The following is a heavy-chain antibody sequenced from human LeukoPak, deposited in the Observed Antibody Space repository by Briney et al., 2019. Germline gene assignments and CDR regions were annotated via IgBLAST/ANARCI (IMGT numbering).Heavy chain of an antibody. D-gene: IGHD1-26*01. J-gene: IGHJ3*01. Sequence: GGSLRLSCAASGFTFTNTWMSWVRQAPGKGLEWVGRIKSKTDGETTDYGAPVKDRFTVSRDDSKDTLYLQMSSLKADDTAVYYCTTNAGSYGIDVWGQGTMVTVSS. CDR1: GFTFTNTW. V-gene: IGHV3-15*01. CDR3: TTNAGSYGIDV. CDR2: IKSKTDGETT.